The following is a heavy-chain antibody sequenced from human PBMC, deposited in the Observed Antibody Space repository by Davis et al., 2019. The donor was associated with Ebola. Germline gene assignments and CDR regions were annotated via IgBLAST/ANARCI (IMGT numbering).Heavy chain of an antibody. CDR3: ARAQFPTTSDH. D-gene: IGHD1-1*01. J-gene: IGHJ4*02. Sequence: AASVKVSCKASGYTFTGYYMHWVRQAPGQGLEWMGRINPNSGGTNYAQKFQGRVTMTRDTSTSTAYMEISRLRSDDTAVYFCARAQFPTTSDHWGQGTLVTVSS. CDR1: GYTFTGYY. V-gene: IGHV1-2*06. CDR2: INPNSGGT.